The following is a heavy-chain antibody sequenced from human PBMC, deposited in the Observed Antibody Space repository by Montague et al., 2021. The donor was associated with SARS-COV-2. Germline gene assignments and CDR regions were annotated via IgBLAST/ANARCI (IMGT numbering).Heavy chain of an antibody. V-gene: IGHV4-39*01. CDR3: ARLDITIFGFGYYYYGMDV. D-gene: IGHD3-3*01. J-gene: IGHJ6*02. CDR1: GGSISSCCYN. Sequence: SETLSLTCTVSGGSISSCCYNWIRMPQRQGKERDGIGCNSDSSNSYYNLKSQIPVTVAVDTSKNQFSLKLGSVTAADTAVYYCARLDITIFGFGYYYYGMDVWGQGTTVTVSS. CDR2: NSDSSNS.